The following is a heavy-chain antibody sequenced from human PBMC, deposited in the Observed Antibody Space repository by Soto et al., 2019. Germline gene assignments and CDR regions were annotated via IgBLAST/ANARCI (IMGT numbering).Heavy chain of an antibody. CDR2: ISVNDGNT. Sequence: QVQLVQSGAEVKKPGASVKVSCKTSGYTFTSYAISWVRQAPGQGLEWMGRISVNDGNTNYAQKLQGRVTMTTDTSTNTAYMELRSLRSDDTAVYYCAINDLYYDILTPDYWGQGTLVTVSS. V-gene: IGHV1-18*01. CDR1: GYTFTSYA. J-gene: IGHJ4*02. D-gene: IGHD3-9*01. CDR3: AINDLYYDILTPDY.